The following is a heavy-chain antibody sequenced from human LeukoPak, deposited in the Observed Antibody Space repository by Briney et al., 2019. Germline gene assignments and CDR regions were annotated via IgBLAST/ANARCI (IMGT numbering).Heavy chain of an antibody. CDR3: ARGGYYYDSSGYYYYYYYMDV. Sequence: SQTLSLTCTVSGDSISSGDYYWGWIRQPAGKGLEWIGRISSSGSTNYNPSLKSRVTISVDTSKNQFSLKLSSVTAADTAVYYCARGGYYYDSSGYYYYYYYMDVWGKGTTVTISS. CDR1: GDSISSGDYY. CDR2: ISSSGST. J-gene: IGHJ6*03. D-gene: IGHD3-22*01. V-gene: IGHV4-61*02.